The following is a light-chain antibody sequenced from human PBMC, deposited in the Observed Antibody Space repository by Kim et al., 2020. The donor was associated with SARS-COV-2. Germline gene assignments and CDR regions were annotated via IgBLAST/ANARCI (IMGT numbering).Light chain of an antibody. CDR3: QQYNSYWT. Sequence: LSASVGDRVTITCRASKSISSWLAWYQQKPGKAPKLLIYKASSLESGVPSRFSGSGSGTEFTLTISSLQPDDFATYYCQQYNSYWTFGQGTKVDIK. V-gene: IGKV1-5*03. J-gene: IGKJ1*01. CDR1: KSISSW. CDR2: KAS.